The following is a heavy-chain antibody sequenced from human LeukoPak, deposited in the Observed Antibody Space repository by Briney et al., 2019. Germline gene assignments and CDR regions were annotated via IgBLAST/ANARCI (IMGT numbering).Heavy chain of an antibody. J-gene: IGHJ4*02. V-gene: IGHV3-23*01. Sequence: GGSLRLSCAASGFTFSSYAMSWVRQAPGKGLEWVSAISGSGGSTYYADSVKGRFTISRDNSKNTLYLQMNSLGAEDTAVYYCASSLIVVVTATSKPLDYWGQGTLVTVSS. D-gene: IGHD2-21*02. CDR2: ISGSGGST. CDR3: ASSLIVVVTATSKPLDY. CDR1: GFTFSSYA.